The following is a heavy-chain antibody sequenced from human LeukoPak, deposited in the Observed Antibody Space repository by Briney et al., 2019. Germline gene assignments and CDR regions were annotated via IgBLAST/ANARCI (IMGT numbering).Heavy chain of an antibody. Sequence: SETLSLTCAVYGGSFSGYYWSWIRQPPGKGLEWIGEINHSGSTNYNPSLKSRVTISVDTSKNQFSLKLSSVTAADTAVYYCARSPTGPKGYWGQGTLVTVSS. D-gene: IGHD3-9*01. CDR2: INHSGST. V-gene: IGHV4-34*01. CDR3: ARSPTGPKGY. CDR1: GGSFSGYY. J-gene: IGHJ4*02.